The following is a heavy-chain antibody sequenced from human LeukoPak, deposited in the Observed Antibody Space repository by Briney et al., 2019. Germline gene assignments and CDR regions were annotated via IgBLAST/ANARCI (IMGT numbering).Heavy chain of an antibody. D-gene: IGHD6-13*01. CDR2: INPNSGGT. CDR3: ASRGSSSSWAYYYGMDV. Sequence: ASVKVSCKASGYTFTGYYMHWVRQAPGQGLEWMGWINPNSGGTNYAQKFQGRVTMTRDTSISTAYMELSRLRSDDTAVYCCASRGSSSSWAYYYGMDVWGQGTTVTVSS. CDR1: GYTFTGYY. V-gene: IGHV1-2*02. J-gene: IGHJ6*02.